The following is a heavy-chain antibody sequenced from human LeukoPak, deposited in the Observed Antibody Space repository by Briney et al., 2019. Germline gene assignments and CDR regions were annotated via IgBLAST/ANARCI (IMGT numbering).Heavy chain of an antibody. CDR2: TYHSGST. Sequence: PSGTLSLTCAVSGASISSNNWWWSWVRQPPGKGLEWIGETYHSGSTNYNPSLKSRVTMSVDKSKNQFSLKLSSVTAADTAVYYCASAEPRGIIWYPYWGQGTLVTVSS. J-gene: IGHJ4*02. D-gene: IGHD6-13*01. CDR3: ASAEPRGIIWYPY. V-gene: IGHV4-4*02. CDR1: GASISSNNW.